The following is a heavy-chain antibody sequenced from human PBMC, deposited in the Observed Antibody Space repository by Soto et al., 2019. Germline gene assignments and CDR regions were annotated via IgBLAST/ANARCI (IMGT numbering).Heavy chain of an antibody. V-gene: IGHV3-13*04. J-gene: IGHJ5*02. CDR2: IGVAGGT. Sequence: QLGGSLRLSCAASGFSFSSYDVHWVRQAKGKGLEWVSSIGVAGGTYYPDSVKGRFTISRQNAMNSLYLKMNNLRAGDTAVYYCARVRTPDNWFDRWGQGTLVTVSS. CDR1: GFSFSSYD. CDR3: ARVRTPDNWFDR.